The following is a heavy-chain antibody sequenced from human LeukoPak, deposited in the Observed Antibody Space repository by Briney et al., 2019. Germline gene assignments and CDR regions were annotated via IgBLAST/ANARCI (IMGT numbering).Heavy chain of an antibody. V-gene: IGHV4-59*01. CDR1: GGSISSYY. CDR2: IYYSGST. CDR3: ARTTMVRGVIIALEYNWFDP. D-gene: IGHD3-10*01. Sequence: SETLSLTCTVSGGSISSYYWSWIRQPAGKGLEWIGYIYYSGSTNYNPSLKSRVTISVDTSKNQFSLKLSSVTAADTAVYYCARTTMVRGVIIALEYNWFDPWGQGTLVTVSS. J-gene: IGHJ5*02.